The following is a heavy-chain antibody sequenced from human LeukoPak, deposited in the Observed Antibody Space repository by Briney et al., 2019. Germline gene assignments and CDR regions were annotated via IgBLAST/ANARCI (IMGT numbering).Heavy chain of an antibody. CDR2: IIPIFGTA. D-gene: IGHD5-12*01. CDR3: ARTNLVATLEGGFDY. V-gene: IGHV1-69*13. J-gene: IGHJ4*02. CDR1: GGTFSSYA. Sequence: ASVKVSCKASGGTFSSYAISWVRQAPGQGLEWMGGIIPIFGTANYAQKFQGRVTITADESTSTAYMELSSLRSEDTAVYYCARTNLVATLEGGFDYWGQGTLVTVSS.